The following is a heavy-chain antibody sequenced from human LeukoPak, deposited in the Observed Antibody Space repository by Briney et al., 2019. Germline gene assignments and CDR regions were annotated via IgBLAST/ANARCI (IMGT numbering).Heavy chain of an antibody. CDR1: GGSISSGDYY. CDR2: IYYSGST. V-gene: IGHV4-30-4*08. D-gene: IGHD3-3*01. CDR3: ARVITIFGVVIHTYYFDY. Sequence: SETLSLTCTVSGGSISSGDYYWSWIRQPPGKCLEWIGYIYYSGSTYYNPSLKSRVTISVDTSKNQFSLKLSSVTAADTAVYYCARVITIFGVVIHTYYFDYWGQGTLVTVSS. J-gene: IGHJ4*02.